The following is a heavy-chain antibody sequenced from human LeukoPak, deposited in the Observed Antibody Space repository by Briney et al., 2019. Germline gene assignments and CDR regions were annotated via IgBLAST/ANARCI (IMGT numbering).Heavy chain of an antibody. D-gene: IGHD3-10*01. J-gene: IGHJ5*02. Sequence: ASVKVSCKASGCTFTCYYMHWVRQAPGQGLEWMGWTNPNSGNTGYAQKFQGRVTMTRNTSISTAYMELSSLRSEDTAVYYCARGRMVRGVTWWFDPWGQGTLVTVSS. CDR1: GCTFTCYY. V-gene: IGHV1-8*02. CDR2: TNPNSGNT. CDR3: ARGRMVRGVTWWFDP.